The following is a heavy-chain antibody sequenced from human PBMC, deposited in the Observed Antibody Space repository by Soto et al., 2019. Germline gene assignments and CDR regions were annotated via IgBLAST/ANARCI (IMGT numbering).Heavy chain of an antibody. D-gene: IGHD5-18*01. J-gene: IGHJ5*02. CDR3: ARDTGYSYGLILSGWFDP. Sequence: PGGSLRLSCEASGCTFSSNWMHWVRQVPGKGLAWVSRINSDGSSKGYADSVKGRFTISRDNSKNTLYLQMNSLRAEDTAVYYCARDTGYSYGLILSGWFDPWGQGTLVTVSS. CDR1: GCTFSSNW. V-gene: IGHV3-74*01. CDR2: INSDGSSK.